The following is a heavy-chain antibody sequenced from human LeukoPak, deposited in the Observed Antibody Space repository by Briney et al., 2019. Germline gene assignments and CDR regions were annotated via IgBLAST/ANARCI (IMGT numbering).Heavy chain of an antibody. D-gene: IGHD3-3*01. CDR2: IYYSGST. CDR1: GGSISSYY. V-gene: IGHV4-59*01. CDR3: ARDRWGTYNTIFGVVTDYWYFDL. Sequence: SETLSLTCTVSGGSISSYYWSWIRQPPGKGLEWIGYIYYSGSTNYSPSLKSRVTISVDTSKNQFSLKLSSVTAADTAVYYCARDRWGTYNTIFGVVTDYWYFDLWGRGTLVTVSS. J-gene: IGHJ2*01.